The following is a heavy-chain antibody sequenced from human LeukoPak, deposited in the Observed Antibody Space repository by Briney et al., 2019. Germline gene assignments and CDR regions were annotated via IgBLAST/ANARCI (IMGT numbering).Heavy chain of an antibody. J-gene: IGHJ6*02. CDR3: ARYVDSSSWDDRNYYYYGMDV. D-gene: IGHD6-13*01. CDR1: GYTFTSYG. CDR2: ISAYNGNT. Sequence: GASVKVSCKASGYTFTSYGISWVRQAPGQGLEWMGWISAYNGNTNYAQKLQGRVTMTTDTSTSTAYMELRSLRSDDTAVYYCARYVDSSSWDDRNYYYYGMDVWGQGTTVTVSS. V-gene: IGHV1-18*01.